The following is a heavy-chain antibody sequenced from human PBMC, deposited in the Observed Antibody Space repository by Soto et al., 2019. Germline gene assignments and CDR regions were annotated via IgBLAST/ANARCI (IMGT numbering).Heavy chain of an antibody. D-gene: IGHD2-2*01. CDR3: ARDKGSSSWHSFDY. Sequence: PGGSLRLSCAASGFTFSSYNMNWVRQAPGRGLEWVSYITDSSSTIQYADSVKGRFTTSRDNGKNSLYLQMNSLRAEDTAVYYCARDKGSSSWHSFDYWGQGTLVTVSS. CDR2: ITDSSSTI. V-gene: IGHV3-48*01. CDR1: GFTFSSYN. J-gene: IGHJ4*02.